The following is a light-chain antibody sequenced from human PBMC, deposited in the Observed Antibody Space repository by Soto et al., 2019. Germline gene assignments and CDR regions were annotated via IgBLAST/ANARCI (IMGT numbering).Light chain of an antibody. J-gene: IGKJ5*01. CDR2: DAS. Sequence: DIQMTQSPSTLSASVGDRVTITCRASQSIGTWLAWYQQKPGKAPKLLIYDASSLESGVPSRFSGGGSGTEFTLFISSLQPEDFATYYCQQANSFPITFGQGIRLEIK. CDR1: QSIGTW. CDR3: QQANSFPIT. V-gene: IGKV1-5*01.